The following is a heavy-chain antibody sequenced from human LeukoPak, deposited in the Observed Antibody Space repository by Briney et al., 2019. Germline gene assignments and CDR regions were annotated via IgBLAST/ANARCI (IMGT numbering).Heavy chain of an antibody. J-gene: IGHJ4*02. CDR2: INHSGST. V-gene: IGHV4-34*01. CDR1: GGSFSGYY. CDR3: ARSIVATTYYFDY. Sequence: SETLSLTCAVYGGSFSGYYWSWIRQPPGKGLEWIGEINHSGSTNYNPSLKSRVTISVNTPKNQFSLKLSSVTAADTAVYYCARSIVATTYYFDYWGQGTLVTVSS. D-gene: IGHD2-15*01.